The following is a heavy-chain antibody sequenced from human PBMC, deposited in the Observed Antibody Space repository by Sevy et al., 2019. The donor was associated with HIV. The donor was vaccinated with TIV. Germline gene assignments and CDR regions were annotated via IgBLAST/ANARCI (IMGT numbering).Heavy chain of an antibody. CDR2: IYYSGST. V-gene: IGHV4-30-4*01. CDR3: ASGRGNYDSSGYYYGGSDY. CDR1: GGSISSGDYY. D-gene: IGHD3-22*01. J-gene: IGHJ4*02. Sequence: SETLSLTCTVSGGSISSGDYYWSWIRQPPGKGLEWIGYIYYSGSTYYNPSLKSRVTISVETSKNQFSLKLSSVTAADTAVYYCASGRGNYDSSGYYYGGSDYWGQGTLVTVSS.